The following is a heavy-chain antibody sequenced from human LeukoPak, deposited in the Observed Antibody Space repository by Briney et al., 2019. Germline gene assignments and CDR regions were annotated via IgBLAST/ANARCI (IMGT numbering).Heavy chain of an antibody. V-gene: IGHV3-30*18. CDR2: ISYDGSNK. Sequence: GRSLRLSCAASGFTFSSYGMHWVRQAPGKGLERVAVISYDGSNKYYADSVKGRFTISRDNSKNTLYLQMNSLRAEDTAVYYCAKDYIEDVWGQGTTVTVSS. CDR3: AKDYIEDV. CDR1: GFTFSSYG. J-gene: IGHJ6*02.